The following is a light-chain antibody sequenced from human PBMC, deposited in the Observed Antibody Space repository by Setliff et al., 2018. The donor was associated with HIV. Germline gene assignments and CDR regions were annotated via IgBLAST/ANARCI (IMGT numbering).Light chain of an antibody. CDR3: QQRRNWPPLT. CDR2: DAS. V-gene: IGKV3-11*01. J-gene: IGKJ4*01. Sequence: ETVLTQSPATLSLSPGERATLSCRASQNVDIYLAWYQQRPGQAPRLLIYDASHRATGIPARFSGSGSGTDFTLTISSLEPEDFAVYYCQQRRNWPPLTFGGGTKVDIK. CDR1: QNVDIY.